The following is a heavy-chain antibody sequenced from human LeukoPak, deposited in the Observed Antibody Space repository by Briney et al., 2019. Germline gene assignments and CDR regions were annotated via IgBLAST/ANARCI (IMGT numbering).Heavy chain of an antibody. Sequence: PSETLSLTCTVSGGSISYYYWSWIRQPPGKGLEWIGYIYYIGSTDYNPSLKSRVTISVDTSKNQFSLRLTSVTAADTAVYYCARLNFADCYGLDVWGQGTTVTVSS. D-gene: IGHD3-9*01. CDR3: ARLNFADCYGLDV. CDR1: GGSISYYY. CDR2: IYYIGST. V-gene: IGHV4-59*08. J-gene: IGHJ6*02.